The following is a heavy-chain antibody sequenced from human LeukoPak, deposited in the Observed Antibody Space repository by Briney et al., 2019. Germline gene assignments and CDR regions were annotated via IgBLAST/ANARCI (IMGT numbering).Heavy chain of an antibody. CDR3: ARHTRPGIITFDY. J-gene: IGHJ4*02. V-gene: IGHV4-59*05. D-gene: IGHD1-20*01. Sequence: SETLSLTCTVSGGSISGHYWSWIRQSPGKGLEWIGSIYYSGSTYYNPSLKSRVTISVDTSKNQFSLKLSSVTAADTAVYYCARHTRPGIITFDYWGQGTLVTVSS. CDR2: IYYSGST. CDR1: GGSISGHY.